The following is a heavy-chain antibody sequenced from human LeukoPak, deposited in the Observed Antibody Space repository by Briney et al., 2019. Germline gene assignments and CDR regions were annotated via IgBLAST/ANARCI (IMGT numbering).Heavy chain of an antibody. J-gene: IGHJ4*02. CDR2: IYSGGST. D-gene: IGHD2-2*01. CDR3: ARGLGYCTSTTCLLPFDY. V-gene: IGHV3-53*01. CDR1: AFTVSTYY. Sequence: GGSLRLSCAASAFTVSTYYMTWVRQALGKGLEGVSVIYSGGSTYYADSVKGRFTVSRDNSKNTLYLQMNSLRAEDTAMYYCARGLGYCTSTTCLLPFDYWGQGTLVTVSS.